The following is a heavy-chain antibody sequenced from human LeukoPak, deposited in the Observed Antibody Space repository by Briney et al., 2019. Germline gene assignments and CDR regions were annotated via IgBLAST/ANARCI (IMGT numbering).Heavy chain of an antibody. CDR2: IVVGSGNT. J-gene: IGHJ4*02. Sequence: SVKVSCKASGFTFTSSAVQWVRQARGQRLEWIGWIVVGSGNTNYTQKFQERVTITRDMSTSTAYMELSSLRSEDTAVYYCAADPAENDYGDYWGQGTLVTVSS. CDR3: AADPAENDYGDY. CDR1: GFTFTSSA. V-gene: IGHV1-58*01.